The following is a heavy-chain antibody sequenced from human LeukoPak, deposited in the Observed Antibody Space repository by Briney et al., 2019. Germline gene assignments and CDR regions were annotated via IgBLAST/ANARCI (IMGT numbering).Heavy chain of an antibody. Sequence: PGGSLRLSCEASGFTLDTCATHWVRQAPGKGLEWVAVMRCEGSDIYYADSVKGRFTISRDNSKHTLYVQMNSLRSEDAAVYYCARDQSTKWGLGERHFDYWGQGTLVTVSS. D-gene: IGHD7-27*01. CDR2: MRCEGSDI. V-gene: IGHV3-33*01. CDR3: ARDQSTKWGLGERHFDY. CDR1: GFTLDTCA. J-gene: IGHJ4*02.